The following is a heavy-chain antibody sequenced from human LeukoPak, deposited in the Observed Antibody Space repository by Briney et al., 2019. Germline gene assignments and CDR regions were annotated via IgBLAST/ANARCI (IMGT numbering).Heavy chain of an antibody. CDR2: IKQDGTEK. CDR1: GFSFTTYW. CDR3: ANLAKYFYGSETYYFFEH. V-gene: IGHV3-7*01. D-gene: IGHD3-10*01. Sequence: GGSLRLSCAASGFSFTTYWMSWVRQAPGKGLEWVANIKQDGTEKYRVDSVKGRFSISRDNAKNSLYLQMNSLRVEDTAVYYCANLAKYFYGSETYYFFEHWGQGTPVT. J-gene: IGHJ4*02.